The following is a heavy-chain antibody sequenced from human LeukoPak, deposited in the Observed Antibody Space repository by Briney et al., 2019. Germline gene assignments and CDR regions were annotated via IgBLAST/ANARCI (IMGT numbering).Heavy chain of an antibody. CDR2: INHSGST. J-gene: IGHJ4*02. CDR1: GGSFSGYY. D-gene: IGHD6-6*01. V-gene: IGHV4-34*01. Sequence: SETLSLTCAVYGGSFSGYYWGWIRQPPGKGLEWIGEINHSGSTNYNPSLKSRVTISVDTSKNQFSLKLSSVTAADTAVYYCARGLYYSSSHFDYWGQGTLVTVSS. CDR3: ARGLYYSSSHFDY.